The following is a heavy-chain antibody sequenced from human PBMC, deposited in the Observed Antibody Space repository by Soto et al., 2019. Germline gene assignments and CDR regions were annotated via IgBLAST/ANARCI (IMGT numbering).Heavy chain of an antibody. CDR1: GYTFTDYG. D-gene: IGHD2-2*01. CDR2: ISTYNGDT. J-gene: IGHJ4*02. CDR3: AREYCTSSSCYGSDF. Sequence: GASVKVSCKASGYTFTDYGISWVRQAPGQGLEWMGWISTYNGDTKYTQNFRGRVTMTADTSTTTAYMELTSLTSDDTAIYYCAREYCTSSSCYGSDFWGQGTRVTVSS. V-gene: IGHV1-18*01.